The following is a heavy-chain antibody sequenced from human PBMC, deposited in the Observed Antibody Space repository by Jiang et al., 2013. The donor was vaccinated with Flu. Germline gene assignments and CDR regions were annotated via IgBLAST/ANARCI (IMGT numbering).Heavy chain of an antibody. CDR1: GGSISSGGYS. Sequence: GPGLVKPSQTLSLTCAVSGGSISSGGYSWSWIRQPPGKGLEWIGYIYYSGSTYYNPSLKSRVTISVDTSKNQFSLKLSSVTAADTAVYYCARGGGSGELQYWGQGTLVTVSS. D-gene: IGHD3-10*01. CDR2: IYYSGST. J-gene: IGHJ4*02. CDR3: ARGGGSGELQY. V-gene: IGHV4-30-4*07.